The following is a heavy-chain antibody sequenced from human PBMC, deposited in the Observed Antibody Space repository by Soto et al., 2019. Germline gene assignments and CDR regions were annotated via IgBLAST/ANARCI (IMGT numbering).Heavy chain of an antibody. CDR3: AGRYCTNGVCYTNYYYYIDV. D-gene: IGHD2-8*01. CDR2: ITTSGGNT. CDR1: GFTFSPYA. V-gene: IGHV3-23*01. Sequence: EVQLLESGGGLVQPGGSLRLSCAASGFTFSPYALSWVRKAPGKGLEWVSTITTSGGNTYYADSVQGRFTISRDNSKNTLYLQMNSLRAEDTAVYYCAGRYCTNGVCYTNYYYYIDVWGKGTTVTVSS. J-gene: IGHJ6*03.